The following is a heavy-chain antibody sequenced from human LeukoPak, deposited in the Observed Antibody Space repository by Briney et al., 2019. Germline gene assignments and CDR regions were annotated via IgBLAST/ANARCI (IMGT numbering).Heavy chain of an antibody. Sequence: GGSLRLSCAASGFTFSDYYMSWIRQAPGKGLEWVSYISSSGSTIYYADSVKGRFTISRDNAKNSLYLQMNSLRAEDTAVYYCARDFRDYSNYRYYYYYGMDVWGQGTTVTVSS. CDR2: ISSSGSTI. V-gene: IGHV3-11*01. CDR3: ARDFRDYSNYRYYYYYGMDV. J-gene: IGHJ6*02. D-gene: IGHD4-11*01. CDR1: GFTFSDYY.